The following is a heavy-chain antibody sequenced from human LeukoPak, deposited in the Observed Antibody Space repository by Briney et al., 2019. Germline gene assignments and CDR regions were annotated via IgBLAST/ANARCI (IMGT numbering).Heavy chain of an antibody. Sequence: ASVKVSCKVSGYTLPELSMHWVRQAPGKGLEWMGGFDPEDGETIYAQKFQGRLTMTEDTSTDTAHMELNSLRSENTAVYYCASLLYDSSGYYCFDQWGQGTPVTVSS. J-gene: IGHJ4*02. V-gene: IGHV1-24*01. CDR2: FDPEDGET. D-gene: IGHD3-22*01. CDR1: GYTLPELS. CDR3: ASLLYDSSGYYCFDQ.